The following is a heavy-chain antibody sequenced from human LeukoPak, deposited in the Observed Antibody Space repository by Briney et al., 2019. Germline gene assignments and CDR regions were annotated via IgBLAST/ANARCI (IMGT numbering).Heavy chain of an antibody. Sequence: SQTLSLTCAVSGDSVSSSSAVWHWIRQSPSRGLEWLGRTYYRSKWHNEYAESVKSRISITSDTSKNQFSLQLNSVTPEDTAEYYCAGTTDYSSFLAFWGQGTLVTVSS. CDR2: TYYRSKWHN. V-gene: IGHV6-1*01. D-gene: IGHD4-11*01. J-gene: IGHJ4*02. CDR3: AGTTDYSSFLAF. CDR1: GDSVSSSSAV.